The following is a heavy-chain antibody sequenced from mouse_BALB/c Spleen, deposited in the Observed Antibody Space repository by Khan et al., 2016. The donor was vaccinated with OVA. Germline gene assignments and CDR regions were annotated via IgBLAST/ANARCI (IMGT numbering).Heavy chain of an antibody. J-gene: IGHJ3*01. CDR3: ARRNDCRYTFAY. CDR1: GYTFTDYY. V-gene: IGHV1-77*01. D-gene: IGHD1-1*01. Sequence: QVQLKESGAELARPGASVKLSCKASGYTFTDYYINWVKQRTGQGLEWIGEIYPGSGNTYYNEKFKDKATLNADKSSTTAYMKLSSLTSEGADVHFGARRNDCRYTFAYWCQGTLVTFSS. CDR2: IYPGSGNT.